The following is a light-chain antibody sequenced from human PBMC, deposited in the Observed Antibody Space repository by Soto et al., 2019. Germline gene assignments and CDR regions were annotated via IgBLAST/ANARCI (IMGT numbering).Light chain of an antibody. CDR2: EVT. J-gene: IGLJ1*01. CDR1: SSDVGIYNY. CDR3: SSYTSSRTHV. V-gene: IGLV2-14*01. Sequence: QSVLTQPASVSGSPGQSIAISCTGSSSDVGIYNYVSWYQQHPGKVPKLIIYEVTNRPSGVSNRFSASKSGNTASLTISGLQAEDEADYYCSSYTSSRTHVFGTGTKVTVL.